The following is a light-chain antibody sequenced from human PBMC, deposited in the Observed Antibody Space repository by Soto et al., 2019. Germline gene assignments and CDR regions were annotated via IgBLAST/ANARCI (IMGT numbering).Light chain of an antibody. CDR1: QTIYSN. J-gene: IGKJ1*01. V-gene: IGKV3-15*01. CDR2: RAS. Sequence: IGMTQSPATLSVSPGERATLSCRASQTIYSNVAWYQQRPGQPPRLLIYRASSRATGIPARFSGSGSGTEFTLTINSLQSEDFAVYYCQQYQNLWTFXQGTKVDIK. CDR3: QQYQNLWT.